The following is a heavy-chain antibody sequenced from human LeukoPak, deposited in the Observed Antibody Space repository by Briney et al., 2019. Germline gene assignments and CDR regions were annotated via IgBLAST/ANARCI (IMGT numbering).Heavy chain of an antibody. CDR3: AKDVSASVVPAAITFDI. J-gene: IGHJ3*02. V-gene: IGHV1-2*02. Sequence: ASVKVSCKASGYTFTGYYMHWVRQAPGQGLEWMGWINPNSGGTNYAQKFQGRVTMTRDTSISTAYMELSRLRSDDTAVYYCAKDVSASVVPAAITFDIWGQGTMVTVSS. D-gene: IGHD2-2*01. CDR2: INPNSGGT. CDR1: GYTFTGYY.